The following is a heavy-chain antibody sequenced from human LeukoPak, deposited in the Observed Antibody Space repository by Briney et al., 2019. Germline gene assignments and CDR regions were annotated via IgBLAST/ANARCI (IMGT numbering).Heavy chain of an antibody. CDR1: GFTFNSYW. V-gene: IGHV3-7*01. D-gene: IGHD6-19*01. J-gene: IGHJ4*02. Sequence: PGGSLRLSCAASGFTFNSYWMSWVHQAPGKGLEWVAHIKQDGSEKYYVDSVKGRFTISRDNAKNSVHLHMNSLRAEDTAVYYCASWGSIAVAGNYWGQGTLVTVSS. CDR3: ASWGSIAVAGNY. CDR2: IKQDGSEK.